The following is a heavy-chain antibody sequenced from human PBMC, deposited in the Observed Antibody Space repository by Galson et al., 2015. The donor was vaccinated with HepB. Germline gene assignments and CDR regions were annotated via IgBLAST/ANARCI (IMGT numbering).Heavy chain of an antibody. CDR1: GFTFEDYA. V-gene: IGHV3-9*01. CDR3: AQDLTYYYGSGSYFVGMDV. D-gene: IGHD3-10*01. CDR2: ITWNSDFT. Sequence: LRLSCAASGFTFEDYAMHWVRQVPGKGLEWVSGITWNSDFTGYADSVRGRFTISRDNARYSLYLQMNSPRSEDTALYYCAQDLTYYYGSGSYFVGMDVWGHGTTVTVSS. J-gene: IGHJ6*02.